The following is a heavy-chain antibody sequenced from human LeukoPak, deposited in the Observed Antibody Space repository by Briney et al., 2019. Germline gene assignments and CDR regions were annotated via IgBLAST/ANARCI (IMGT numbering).Heavy chain of an antibody. D-gene: IGHD3-3*01. J-gene: IGHJ6*03. CDR2: IYYSGST. V-gene: IGHV4-30-2*01. Sequence: PSQTLSLTCTVSGGSISSGGYYWSWIRQPPGKGLEWIGYIYYSGSTNYNPSLKSRVTISVDRSKNQFSLKLSSVTAADTAVYYCAREYYDFWSGSKRDYYMDVWGKGTTVTVSS. CDR1: GGSISSGGYY. CDR3: AREYYDFWSGSKRDYYMDV.